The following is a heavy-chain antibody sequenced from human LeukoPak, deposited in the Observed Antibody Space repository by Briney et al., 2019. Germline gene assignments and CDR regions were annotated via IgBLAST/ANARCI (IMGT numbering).Heavy chain of an antibody. CDR1: GYTLTELS. D-gene: IGHD2-21*02. Sequence: ASVKVSCKVSGYTLTELSMHWVRQAPGKGLEWMGGCDPEDGETIYAQKFQGRVTMTEDTSTDTAYMELSSLRSEDTAVYYCATDLCGGDCYPTHWGQGTLVTVSS. J-gene: IGHJ4*02. CDR2: CDPEDGET. CDR3: ATDLCGGDCYPTH. V-gene: IGHV1-24*01.